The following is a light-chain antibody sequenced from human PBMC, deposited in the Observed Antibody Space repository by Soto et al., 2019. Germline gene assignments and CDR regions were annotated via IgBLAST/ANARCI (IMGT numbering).Light chain of an antibody. V-gene: IGLV2-11*01. CDR1: STDVGASNN. J-gene: IGLJ1*01. CDR3: CSYAVTFYV. Sequence: QSALTQPRSLSGSHGHSVTISCTGTSTDVGASNNVSWYQQLPGRAPKLMIYDVSERPSGVPDRFSGSKSGNTASLTISGLQADDEADYYCCSYAVTFYVFGTGTKLTVL. CDR2: DVS.